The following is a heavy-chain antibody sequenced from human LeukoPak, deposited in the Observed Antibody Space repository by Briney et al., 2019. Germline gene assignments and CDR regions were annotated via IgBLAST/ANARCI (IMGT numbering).Heavy chain of an antibody. CDR2: ILSDGSKE. V-gene: IGHV3-33*06. Sequence: GGSLRLSCAASGFTFSSYGMHWVRQAPGKGLEWVAVILSDGSKESYTDSVKGRFTISRDNSKNTLYLQMNSLRAEDTAVYYCAKVASVSDFWSGYFDYWGQGTLVTVSS. CDR3: AKVASVSDFWSGYFDY. D-gene: IGHD3-3*01. CDR1: GFTFSSYG. J-gene: IGHJ4*02.